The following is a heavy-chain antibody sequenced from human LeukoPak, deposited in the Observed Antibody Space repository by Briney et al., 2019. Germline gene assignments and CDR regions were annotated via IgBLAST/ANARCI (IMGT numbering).Heavy chain of an antibody. CDR3: LIIKIGGSSQQ. V-gene: IGHV3-74*01. CDR1: GFTFSNYW. D-gene: IGHD2/OR15-2a*01. CDR2: INNDGTIT. Sequence: GGSLRLSCAASGFTFSNYWIHWVRQVPGERLVWVSRINNDGTITTYTDSVKGRLTISRDNAQNTFYLQMDSLRAEDTAVYYCLIIKIGGSSQQWGQGTLVTVFS. J-gene: IGHJ1*01.